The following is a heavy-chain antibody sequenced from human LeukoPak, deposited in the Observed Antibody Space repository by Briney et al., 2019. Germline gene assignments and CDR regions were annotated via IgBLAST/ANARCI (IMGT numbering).Heavy chain of an antibody. J-gene: IGHJ4*02. CDR1: VDIVSSNSAA. CDR3: ARETSNFDY. D-gene: IGHD2/OR15-2a*01. V-gene: IGHV6-1*01. CDR2: TYYRSKWYN. Sequence: SQTLSLTCAISVDIVSSNSAAWHWIRQSPSGGLEWLGRTYYRSKWYNDFAVSVKSRLTINPDTSKNQFSLQLNSVTPEDTAVYYCARETSNFDYWGQGTLVTVSS.